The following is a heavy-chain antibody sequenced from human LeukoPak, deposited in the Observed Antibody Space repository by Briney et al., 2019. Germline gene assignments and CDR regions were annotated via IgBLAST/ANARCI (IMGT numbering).Heavy chain of an antibody. CDR3: ATRYYHCTNGVCYGSDYYYMDV. CDR1: GGTFSSYA. J-gene: IGHJ6*03. CDR2: IIPIFGTA. V-gene: IGHV1-69*05. Sequence: ASVKVSCKASGGTFSSYAISWVRQAPGQGLEWMGRIIPIFGTANYAQKLQGRVTITTDESTSTAYMELSSLRSEDTAVYYCATRYYHCTNGVCYGSDYYYMDVWGKGTTVTVSS. D-gene: IGHD2-8*01.